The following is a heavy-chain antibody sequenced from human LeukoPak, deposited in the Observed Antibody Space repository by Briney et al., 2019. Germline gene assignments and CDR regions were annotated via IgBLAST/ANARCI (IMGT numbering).Heavy chain of an antibody. D-gene: IGHD2-15*01. CDR2: ISSSSYI. J-gene: IGHJ1*01. CDR1: GFTFSSYS. CDR3: ARDAPGYCSGGSCYAGVVQH. Sequence: GGSLRLSCAASGFTFSSYSMNWVRQAPGKGLEWVSSISSSSYIYYADSVKGRFTISRDNAKNSLYLQMNSLRAEDTAVYYCARDAPGYCSGGSCYAGVVQHWGQGTLVTVSS. V-gene: IGHV3-21*01.